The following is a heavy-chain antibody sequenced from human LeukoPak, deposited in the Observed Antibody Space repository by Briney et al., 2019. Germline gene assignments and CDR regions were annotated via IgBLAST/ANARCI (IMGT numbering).Heavy chain of an antibody. Sequence: SETLSLTCTVSGGSNSSYYWSWIRQPAGKGLEWIGRIYTSGSTNYNPSLKSRVTMSVDSSKNQFSLKLSSVTAADTAVYYCARDSGLLWFGELQAFDIWGQGTMVTVSS. CDR1: GGSNSSYY. V-gene: IGHV4-4*07. CDR3: ARDSGLLWFGELQAFDI. D-gene: IGHD3-10*01. J-gene: IGHJ3*02. CDR2: IYTSGST.